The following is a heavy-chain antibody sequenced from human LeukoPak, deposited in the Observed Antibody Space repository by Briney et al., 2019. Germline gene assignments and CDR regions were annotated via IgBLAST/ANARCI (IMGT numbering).Heavy chain of an antibody. CDR3: ASGLDTGY. CDR2: INQDGSER. Sequence: GGSLRLSCAASGFTFSSYWMHWVRQAPGKGLEWVANINQDGSERYFVDSVKGRFTISRDNVKNSLYLQMNSLRVDDTAVYYCASGLDTGYWGQGTLVTVSS. J-gene: IGHJ4*02. D-gene: IGHD3-22*01. V-gene: IGHV3-7*03. CDR1: GFTFSSYW.